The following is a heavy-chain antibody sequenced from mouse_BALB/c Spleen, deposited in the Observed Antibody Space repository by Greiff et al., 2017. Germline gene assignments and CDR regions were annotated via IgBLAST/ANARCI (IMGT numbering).Heavy chain of an antibody. CDR1: GYTFTSYY. V-gene: IGHV1S56*01. CDR3: ASYGNYEAMDY. Sequence: QVQLQQSGPELVKPGASVKMSCKASGYTFTSYYIHWVKQRPGQGLEWIGWIYPGDGSTKYNEKFKGKTTLTADKSSSTAYMLLSSLTSEDSAIYFCASYGNYEAMDYWGQGTSVTVSS. D-gene: IGHD2-1*01. J-gene: IGHJ4*01. CDR2: IYPGDGST.